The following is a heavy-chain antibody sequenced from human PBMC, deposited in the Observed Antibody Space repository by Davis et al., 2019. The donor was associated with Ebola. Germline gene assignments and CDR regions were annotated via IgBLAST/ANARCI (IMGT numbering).Heavy chain of an antibody. CDR2: IYYSGST. V-gene: IGHV4-59*12. J-gene: IGHJ4*02. D-gene: IGHD3-22*01. CDR1: GGSISSYY. Sequence: SETLSLTCTVSGGSISSYYWSWIRQPPGKGLEWIGYIYYSGSTNYNPSLKSRVTISVDKSKNQFSLKLSSVTAADTAVYYCARDTAHYDSSGYYYLFDYWGQGTLVTVSS. CDR3: ARDTAHYDSSGYYYLFDY.